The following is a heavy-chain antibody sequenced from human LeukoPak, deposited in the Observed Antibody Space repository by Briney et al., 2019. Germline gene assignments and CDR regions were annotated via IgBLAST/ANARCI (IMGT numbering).Heavy chain of an antibody. CDR3: ARGGSGYDSFYYYGMDV. Sequence: LLGTLSLTCTVSGGSISSYYWSWIRQPPGKGLEWIGYIYDSGSTNYNPSLKSRVTISVDTSKNQFSLKLSSVTAADTAVYYCARGGSGYDSFYYYGMDVWGQGTTVTVSS. D-gene: IGHD5-12*01. V-gene: IGHV4-59*01. CDR1: GGSISSYY. CDR2: IYDSGST. J-gene: IGHJ6*02.